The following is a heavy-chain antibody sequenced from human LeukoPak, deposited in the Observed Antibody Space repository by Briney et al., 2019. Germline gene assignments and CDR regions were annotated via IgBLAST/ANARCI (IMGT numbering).Heavy chain of an antibody. Sequence: GGSLRLSCAASGFTFSNYAMRWVRQAPGKGLEWVSAISSSGATMYYADSVKGRFTISRDNSKNTLYLQINSLRAEDTAVYYYAKDSGGTYFYYYFYMDVWGKGTTVTVSS. CDR2: ISSSGATM. J-gene: IGHJ6*03. CDR1: GFTFSNYA. V-gene: IGHV3-23*01. CDR3: AKDSGGTYFYYYFYMDV. D-gene: IGHD1-26*01.